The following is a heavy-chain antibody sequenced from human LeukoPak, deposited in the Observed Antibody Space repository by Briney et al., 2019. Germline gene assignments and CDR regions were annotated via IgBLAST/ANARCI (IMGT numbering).Heavy chain of an antibody. Sequence: PGGSLRLSCAASGFTFSSYSMNWVRQAPGKGLEWVSSISSSSSYIYYADSVKGRFTISRDNAKNSLYLQMNSLRAEDTAVYYCARGSDIDDYYDSSGYYPDYWGQGTLVTVSS. J-gene: IGHJ4*02. CDR1: GFTFSSYS. CDR3: ARGSDIDDYYDSSGYYPDY. D-gene: IGHD3-22*01. CDR2: ISSSSSYI. V-gene: IGHV3-21*01.